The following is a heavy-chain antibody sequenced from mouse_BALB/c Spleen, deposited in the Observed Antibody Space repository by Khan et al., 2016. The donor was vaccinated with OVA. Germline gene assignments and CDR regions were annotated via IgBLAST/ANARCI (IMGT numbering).Heavy chain of an antibody. CDR1: GFTFSSYS. D-gene: IGHD4-1*01. CDR2: ISSGGDYT. V-gene: IGHV5-6*01. Sequence: EVELVESGGDLVKPGGSLKLSCAASGFTFSSYSMSWVRQTPDKRLEWVATISSGGDYTYYPDSVKGRFTISCDNAKNTLYLQMSGLKSEDTAMYYCASHLTGSFAYWGQGTLVTVSA. J-gene: IGHJ3*01. CDR3: ASHLTGSFAY.